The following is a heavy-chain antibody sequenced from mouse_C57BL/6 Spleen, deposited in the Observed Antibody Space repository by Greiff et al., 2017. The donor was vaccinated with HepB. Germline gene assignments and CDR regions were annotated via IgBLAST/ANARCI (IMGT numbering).Heavy chain of an antibody. CDR2: IHPNSGST. D-gene: IGHD1-1*01. J-gene: IGHJ1*03. CDR1: GYTFTSYW. CDR3: ANYYGSSYEGYFDV. V-gene: IGHV1-64*01. Sequence: QVQLQQPGAELVKPGASVKLSCKASGYTFTSYWMHWVKQRPGQGLEWIGMIHPNSGSTNYNEKFKSKATLTVDKSSSTAYMQLSSLTSEDSAVYYCANYYGSSYEGYFDVWGTGTTVTVSS.